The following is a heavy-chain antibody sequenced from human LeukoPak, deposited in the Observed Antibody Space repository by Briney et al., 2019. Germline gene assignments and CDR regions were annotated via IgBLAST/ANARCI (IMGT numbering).Heavy chain of an antibody. Sequence: ASVKVSCKASGYTFTSYGISWVRQAPGQGLEWMGWISAYNGNTIYARKLQGRVTMTTDTSTSTAYMELRSLRSDDTAVYYCARESTDDSSGWYFDYWGQGTLVTVSS. V-gene: IGHV1-18*01. CDR3: ARESTDDSSGWYFDY. D-gene: IGHD6-19*01. CDR1: GYTFTSYG. CDR2: ISAYNGNT. J-gene: IGHJ4*02.